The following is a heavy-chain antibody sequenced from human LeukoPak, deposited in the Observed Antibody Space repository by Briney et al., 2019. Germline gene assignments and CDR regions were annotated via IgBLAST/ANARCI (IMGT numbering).Heavy chain of an antibody. D-gene: IGHD3-3*01. CDR2: INHSGST. CDR1: GGSFSGYY. Sequence: PSETLSLTCAVYGGSFSGYYLSWIRQPPGKGLEWIGEINHSGSTNYNPSLKSRVTISVDTSKNQFSLKLSSVPAADTAVYYCARVVDFWSGYYLDYWGQGTLVTVSP. J-gene: IGHJ4*02. V-gene: IGHV4-34*01. CDR3: ARVVDFWSGYYLDY.